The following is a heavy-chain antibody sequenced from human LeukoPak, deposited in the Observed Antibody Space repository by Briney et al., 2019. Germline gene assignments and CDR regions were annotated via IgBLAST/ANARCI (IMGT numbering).Heavy chain of an antibody. CDR2: MNPNSGNT. D-gene: IGHD5-18*01. J-gene: IGHJ6*03. V-gene: IGHV1-8*01. CDR3: AGYAGYIYGDYYYMDV. Sequence: GASVKVSCKASGYTFTSYDINWVRQATGQGLEWMGWMNPNSGNTGYAQKFQGRVTMTRNTSISTAYMELSSLRSEDTAVYYCAGYAGYIYGDYYYMDVWGKGTTVTVSS. CDR1: GYTFTSYD.